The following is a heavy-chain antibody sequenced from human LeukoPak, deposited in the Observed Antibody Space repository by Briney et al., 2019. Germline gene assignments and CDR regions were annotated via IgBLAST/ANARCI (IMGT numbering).Heavy chain of an antibody. CDR3: ARDVVVAAREDWFDP. Sequence: SETLSLTCTVSGYSISSGYYWGWIRQPPGEGLEWIGSIYHSGSTYYNPSLKSRVTISVDTSKNQFSLKLSSVTAADTAVYYCARDVVVAAREDWFDPWGQGTLVTVSS. CDR1: GYSISSGYY. V-gene: IGHV4-38-2*02. CDR2: IYHSGST. D-gene: IGHD2-15*01. J-gene: IGHJ5*02.